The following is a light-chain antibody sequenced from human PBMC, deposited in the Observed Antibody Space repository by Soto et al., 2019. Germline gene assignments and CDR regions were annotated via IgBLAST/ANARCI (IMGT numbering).Light chain of an antibody. CDR3: QQRYNCPLT. CDR1: QSVSNY. V-gene: IGKV3-11*01. J-gene: IGKJ4*01. CDR2: DAS. Sequence: ETVLTQSPATLSLSPGDRATLSCRASQSVSNYLAWYQQRRGQAPRLLIYDASSRASGIPARFSGSGSGTDFTLTISRLEPEDFAVYYCQQRYNCPLTFGGGATVEI.